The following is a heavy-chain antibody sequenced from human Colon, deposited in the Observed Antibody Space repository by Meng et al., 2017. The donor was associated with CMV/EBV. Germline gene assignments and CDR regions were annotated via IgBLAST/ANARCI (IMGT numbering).Heavy chain of an antibody. CDR3: ARLLGVTPERNSKYFDY. D-gene: IGHD2/OR15-2a*01. CDR2: IIPIIGVT. V-gene: IGHV1-69*10. CDR1: GYRFTSYG. J-gene: IGHJ4*02. Sequence: SVKVSCKASGYRFTSYGIDWVRQAPGQGLAWMGGIIPIIGVTNYAQKFQGRVTITADKSTNTAYMELSSLRAEDTAVYYCARLLGVTPERNSKYFDYWGQGTLVTVSS.